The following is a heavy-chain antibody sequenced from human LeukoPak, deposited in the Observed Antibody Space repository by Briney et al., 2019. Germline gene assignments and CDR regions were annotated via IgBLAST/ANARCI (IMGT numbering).Heavy chain of an antibody. CDR1: GASMNTTNFY. Sequence: PSETLSLTCTVSGASMNTTNFYWAWIRQPPGKGLESIGSISYAGRTYLNPSLNSRVTISVDTSKNQFSLKLSSVTAADTAVYYCARQGTMTRGGYWLDPWGQGTLVIVSS. D-gene: IGHD3-10*01. V-gene: IGHV4-39*01. CDR2: ISYAGRT. J-gene: IGHJ5*02. CDR3: ARQGTMTRGGYWLDP.